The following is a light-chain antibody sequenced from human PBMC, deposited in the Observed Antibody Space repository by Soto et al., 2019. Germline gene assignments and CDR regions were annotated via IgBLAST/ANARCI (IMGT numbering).Light chain of an antibody. V-gene: IGKV3-20*01. CDR2: GAS. J-gene: IGKJ1*01. CDR3: QQYGRSSWT. CDR1: QSVSIND. Sequence: IVLTQSTGTLSLSPGERATLSCRASQSVSINDLAWYQQKPGQAPRLLIYGASIRATGIPDRFSGSGSGTDFTLTISRLEPEDFAVYYCQQYGRSSWTFGQGTKVDTK.